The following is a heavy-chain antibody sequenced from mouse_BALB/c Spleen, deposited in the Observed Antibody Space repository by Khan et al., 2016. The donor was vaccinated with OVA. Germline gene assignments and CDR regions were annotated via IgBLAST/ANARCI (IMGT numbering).Heavy chain of an antibody. J-gene: IGHJ4*01. CDR1: GFSLTSYG. Sequence: QVQLKESGPGLVAPSQSLSITCTVSGFSLTSYGVHWVRQPPGKGLEWLVVIWSDGFTTYNSTPQSRLSISKDNSKRQVFLKMNSLQTDDTAMYYCARGIYYFGSRYMDYWGQGTSVTVSS. CDR2: IWSDGFT. CDR3: ARGIYYFGSRYMDY. D-gene: IGHD1-1*01. V-gene: IGHV2-6*02.